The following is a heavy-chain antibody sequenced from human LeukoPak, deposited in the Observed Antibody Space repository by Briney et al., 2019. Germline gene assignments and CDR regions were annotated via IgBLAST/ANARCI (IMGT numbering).Heavy chain of an antibody. CDR1: GGSISSSSYY. CDR3: ARLGLPYYMDV. Sequence: PSETLSLTCTVSGGSISSSSYYWGWIRQPPGKGLEWIGSIYYSGSTYYNPSLKSRVTISVDTSKNQFSLKLSSVTAADTAVYYCARLGLPYYMDVWGKGTTVTVSS. J-gene: IGHJ6*03. D-gene: IGHD1-7*01. V-gene: IGHV4-39*01. CDR2: IYYSGST.